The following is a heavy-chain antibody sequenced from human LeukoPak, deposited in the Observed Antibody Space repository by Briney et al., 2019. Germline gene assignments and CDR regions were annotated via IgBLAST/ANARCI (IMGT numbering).Heavy chain of an antibody. D-gene: IGHD3-22*01. Sequence: GGSLRLSCAASGFTFSSYGMHWVRQAPGKGLEWVAVIWYDGSNKYYADSVKGRFTISRDNSKNTLYLQMNSLRAEDTAVYYCARDQDSSGFERLDYWGQGTLATVSS. CDR1: GFTFSSYG. V-gene: IGHV3-33*01. CDR2: IWYDGSNK. CDR3: ARDQDSSGFERLDY. J-gene: IGHJ4*02.